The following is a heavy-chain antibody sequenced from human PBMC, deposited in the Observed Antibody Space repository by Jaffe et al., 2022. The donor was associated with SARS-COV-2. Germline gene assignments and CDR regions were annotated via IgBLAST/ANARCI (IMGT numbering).Heavy chain of an antibody. Sequence: VQLLESGGGLVQPGGSLRLSCAASGFTFSSYAMSWVRQAPGKGLEWVSAISGSGGTTYYADSVKGRFTISRDNSKSTLFLQMNSLRAEDTAVYYCAKDGYDGSNYYFYFDYWGQGTLVTVSS. V-gene: IGHV3-23*01. CDR2: ISGSGGTT. D-gene: IGHD3-22*01. CDR3: AKDGYDGSNYYFYFDY. CDR1: GFTFSSYA. J-gene: IGHJ4*02.